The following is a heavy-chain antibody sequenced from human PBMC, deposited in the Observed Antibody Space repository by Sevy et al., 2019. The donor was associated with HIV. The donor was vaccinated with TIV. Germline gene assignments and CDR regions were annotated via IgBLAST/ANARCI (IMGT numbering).Heavy chain of an antibody. CDR3: ATRDRRGSSRSRWYFDY. CDR2: IKQDGSEK. CDR1: GFTFSSYW. J-gene: IGHJ4*02. Sequence: GGSLRLSCAASGFTFSSYWMSWIRQAPGKGLEWVANIKQDGSEKNYVDSVEGRFTISRDNAKNSLYLQMNSLRAEDTAVYYCATRDRRGSSRSRWYFDYWGQGTLVTVSS. V-gene: IGHV3-7*01. D-gene: IGHD6-19*01.